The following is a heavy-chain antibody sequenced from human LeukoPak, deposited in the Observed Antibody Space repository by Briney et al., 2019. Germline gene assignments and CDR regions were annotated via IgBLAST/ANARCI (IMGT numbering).Heavy chain of an antibody. CDR2: ISYDGSNK. V-gene: IGHV3-30*03. Sequence: GRSLRLSCAASGFTFSSYGMHWVRQAPGKGLEWVAVISYDGSNKYYADSVKGRFTISRDNSKNTLYVQMNSLRAEDTAVYYCARDSVDTATVHFDYWGQGTLVTVSS. D-gene: IGHD5-18*01. CDR1: GFTFSSYG. CDR3: ARDSVDTATVHFDY. J-gene: IGHJ4*02.